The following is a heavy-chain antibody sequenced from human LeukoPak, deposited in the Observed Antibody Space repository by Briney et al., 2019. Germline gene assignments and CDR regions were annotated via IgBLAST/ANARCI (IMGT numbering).Heavy chain of an antibody. V-gene: IGHV1-2*02. CDR3: ARGGRYSSSSLAY. J-gene: IGHJ4*02. CDR2: INPNSGGT. CDR1: GYTFTGYY. Sequence: GASVKVSCKASGYTFTGYYMHWVRQAPGQGLEWMGWINPNSGGTNYAQKFQGRATMTKDTSISTAYMELSRLRSDDTAVYYCARGGRYSSSSLAYWGQGTLVTVSS. D-gene: IGHD6-13*01.